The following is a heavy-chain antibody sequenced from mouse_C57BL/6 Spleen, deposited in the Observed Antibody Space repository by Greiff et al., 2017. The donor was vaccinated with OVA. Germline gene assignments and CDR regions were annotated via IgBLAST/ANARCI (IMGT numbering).Heavy chain of an antibody. CDR2: IDPSDSET. CDR1: GYTFTSYW. CDR3: AMDYPENAMDY. Sequence: QVQLKQPGAELVRPGSSVKLSCKASGYTFTSYWMHWVKQRPIQGLEWIGNIDPSDSETHYNQKFKDKATLTVDKSSSTAYMQLSSLTSEDSAVYYCAMDYPENAMDYWGQGTSVTVSS. D-gene: IGHD2-4*01. J-gene: IGHJ4*01. V-gene: IGHV1-52*01.